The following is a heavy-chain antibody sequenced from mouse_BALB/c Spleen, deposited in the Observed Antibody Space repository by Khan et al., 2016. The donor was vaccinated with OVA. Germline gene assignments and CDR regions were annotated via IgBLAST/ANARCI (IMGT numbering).Heavy chain of an antibody. CDR1: GYTFTSYG. CDR3: ARPPIFTYTLDY. Sequence: QIQLVQSGPELKKPGETVKISCKASGYTFTSYGMNWVKQSPGKALKWMGWINTYTGEPTYADDFKGRFAFSLETSASTAYLQINNLKTEDTATYFCARPPIFTYTLDYWGQGTSVTVSS. J-gene: IGHJ4*01. CDR2: INTYTGEP. V-gene: IGHV9-3-1*01.